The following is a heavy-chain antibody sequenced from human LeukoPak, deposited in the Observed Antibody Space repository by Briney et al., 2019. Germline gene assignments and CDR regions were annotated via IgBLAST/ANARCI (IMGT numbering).Heavy chain of an antibody. CDR3: ARDREGYCSGGSCYGTGFDY. V-gene: IGHV3-30-3*01. CDR2: ISYDGTNK. Sequence: GSLVLSCAASGFTFSSYAMHWVRQAPGKGLEWVAVISYDGTNKYYADSVKGRFTISRDNSKNTLYLQMNSLRAEDTAVYYCARDREGYCSGGSCYGTGFDYWGQGTLVTVSS. J-gene: IGHJ4*02. D-gene: IGHD2-15*01. CDR1: GFTFSSYA.